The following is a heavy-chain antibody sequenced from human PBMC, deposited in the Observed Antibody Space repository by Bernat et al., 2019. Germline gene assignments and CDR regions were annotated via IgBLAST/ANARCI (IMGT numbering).Heavy chain of an antibody. J-gene: IGHJ3*02. D-gene: IGHD2-15*01. CDR2: IWYDGSNK. Sequence: VQLVESGGGVVQPGGSLRLSCAASGFTFDDYAMHWVRQAPGKGLEWVAVIWYDGSNKYYADSVKGRFTISRDNSKNTLYLQMNSLRAEDTAVYYCARGEVVAAYDAFDIWGQGTMVTVSS. V-gene: IGHV3-33*08. CDR3: ARGEVVAAYDAFDI. CDR1: GFTFDDYA.